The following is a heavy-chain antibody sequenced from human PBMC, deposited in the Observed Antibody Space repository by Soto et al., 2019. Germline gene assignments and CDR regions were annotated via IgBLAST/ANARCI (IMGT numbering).Heavy chain of an antibody. CDR2: ISSSSSYI. CDR1: GFTFSSYS. Sequence: PXGSLRLSFAAFGFTFSSYSMNWVHQAPGKGLEWVSSISSSSSYIYYADSVKGRFTISRDNAKNSLYLQMNSLRAEDTAVYYCARHHHGDFDAFDIWGQGTMVTVSS. J-gene: IGHJ3*02. V-gene: IGHV3-21*01. D-gene: IGHD4-17*01. CDR3: ARHHHGDFDAFDI.